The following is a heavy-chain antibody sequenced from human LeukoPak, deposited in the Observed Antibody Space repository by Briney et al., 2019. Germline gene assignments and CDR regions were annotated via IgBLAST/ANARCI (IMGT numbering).Heavy chain of an antibody. D-gene: IGHD4-23*01. Sequence: PGGSLRLSCEVSGFTFSDSWMHWVRQTPGKGLVWVSRMYGDMREIIYADSVKGRFTISRDNAKNTVYLQMHSLRGDDTAVYYCARDLGLRGSTWGQGTLVTVSS. V-gene: IGHV3-74*01. J-gene: IGHJ5*02. CDR3: ARDLGLRGST. CDR1: GFTFSDSW. CDR2: MYGDMREI.